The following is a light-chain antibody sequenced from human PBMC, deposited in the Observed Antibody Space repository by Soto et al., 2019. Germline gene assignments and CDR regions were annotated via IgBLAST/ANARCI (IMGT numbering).Light chain of an antibody. CDR3: TTWDDSLHGYV. J-gene: IGLJ1*01. CDR1: NSNIGNNK. Sequence: QSVLTQPPSASGTPGQRVTISCSGSNSNIGNNKVNCYQQLPGTAPKILIYTSDQRPSGVPDRFSGSKSGTSASLAISGLQAEDEADYYCTTWDDSLHGYVFGTGTKLTVL. CDR2: TSD. V-gene: IGLV1-44*01.